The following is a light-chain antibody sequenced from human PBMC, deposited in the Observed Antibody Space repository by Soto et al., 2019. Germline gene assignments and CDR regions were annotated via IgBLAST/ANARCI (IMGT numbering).Light chain of an antibody. Sequence: EFVLTQSPASLSVCPKDRVTLSCRASQSVGRNLAWYHQQPGQAPRLLIYDASSRATGVPARFSGSGSGTEFALTISSLQPEDSATYYCQQLKIYPLSFGGGAKVDIK. CDR1: QSVGRN. CDR3: QQLKIYPLS. V-gene: IGKV3-15*01. J-gene: IGKJ4*01. CDR2: DAS.